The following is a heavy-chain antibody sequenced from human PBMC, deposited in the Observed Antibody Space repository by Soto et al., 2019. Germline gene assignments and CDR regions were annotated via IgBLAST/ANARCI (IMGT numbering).Heavy chain of an antibody. CDR1: GGSISSAAYY. CDR2: ISHSGST. J-gene: IGHJ4*02. D-gene: IGHD2-2*02. V-gene: IGHV4-31*03. CDR3: AREYTYGSNSCDC. Sequence: SETLSLTCTVSGGSISSAAYYWSWIRQHPGKGLEWIGYISHSGSTYYNPSLKSRVIISVDTSKNQFSLSLTSVTAADTAVYYCAREYTYGSNSCDCWGQGALVTVSS.